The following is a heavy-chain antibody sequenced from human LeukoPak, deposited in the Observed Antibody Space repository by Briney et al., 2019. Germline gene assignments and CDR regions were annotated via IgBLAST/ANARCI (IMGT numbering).Heavy chain of an antibody. CDR3: ARGLSSGWYVDY. D-gene: IGHD6-19*01. J-gene: IGHJ4*02. CDR1: GGSISSSSYD. CDR2: IYYSGST. Sequence: KASETLSLTCTVSGGSISSSSYDWGGIRQPPGKGREWIGRIYYSGSTYYNPSRKSRITISVDTAKNKFSLKLSSVTAADTAVYYCARGLSSGWYVDYWGQGTLVTVSS. V-gene: IGHV4-39*07.